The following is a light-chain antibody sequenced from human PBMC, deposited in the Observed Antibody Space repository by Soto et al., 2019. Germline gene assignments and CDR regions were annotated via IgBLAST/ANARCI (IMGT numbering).Light chain of an antibody. Sequence: QSVLTQPPSASGTPGQRVIISCSGSGPNIGSNPVSWYQQLPGTAPKLLISNSDQRPSGVPDRFSGSKSGTSASLAISGLQSEDEADYYCGSWDSSLSAYVFGTGTKV. J-gene: IGLJ1*01. CDR2: NSD. V-gene: IGLV1-44*01. CDR3: GSWDSSLSAYV. CDR1: GPNIGSNP.